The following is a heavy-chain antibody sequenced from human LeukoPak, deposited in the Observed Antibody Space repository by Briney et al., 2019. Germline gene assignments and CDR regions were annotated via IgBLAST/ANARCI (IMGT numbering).Heavy chain of an antibody. V-gene: IGHV4-38-2*02. CDR2: IYHSGST. Sequence: SETLSLTCTVSGYSISSGYYWGWIRQPPGKGLEWIGSIYHSGSTYYNPSLKSRVTISVDTSKNQFSLKLSSVTAADTAVYYCARQYYDILTGPGAFDIWGQGTMVTVSS. D-gene: IGHD3-9*01. CDR3: ARQYYDILTGPGAFDI. CDR1: GYSISSGYY. J-gene: IGHJ3*02.